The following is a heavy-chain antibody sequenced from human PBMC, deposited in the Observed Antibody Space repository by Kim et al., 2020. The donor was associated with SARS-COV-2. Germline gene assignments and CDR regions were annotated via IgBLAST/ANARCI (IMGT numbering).Heavy chain of an antibody. CDR1: GYTFTTSY. V-gene: IGHV1-46*01. D-gene: IGHD1-1*01. CDR3: ARDFSVQLSFEVDS. Sequence: ASVKVSCKASGYTFTTSYIHWVRQAPGQGLEWMGIINPSGGSTSYAQRFQGRVTMTRDTSTSTVYMELSSLRYEDTAVYYCARDFSVQLSFEVDSGGQGTLVTVS. CDR2: INPSGGST. J-gene: IGHJ4*02.